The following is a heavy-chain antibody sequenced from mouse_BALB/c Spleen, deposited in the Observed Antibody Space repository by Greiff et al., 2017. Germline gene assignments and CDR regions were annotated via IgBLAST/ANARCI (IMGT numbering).Heavy chain of an antibody. Sequence: LQQPGSELVRPGASVKLSCKASGYTFTSYWMHWVKQRPGPGLEWIGNIYPGSGSTNYDEKFKSKATLTVDTSSSTAYMQLSSLTSEDSAVYFCRIYDGYYFDYWGQGTALTVSS. CDR1: GYTFTSYW. V-gene: IGHV1S22*01. CDR2: IYPGSGST. D-gene: IGHD2-3*01. CDR3: RIYDGYYFDY. J-gene: IGHJ2*01.